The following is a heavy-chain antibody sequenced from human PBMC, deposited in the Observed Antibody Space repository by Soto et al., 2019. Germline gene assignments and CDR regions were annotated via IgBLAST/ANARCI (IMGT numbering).Heavy chain of an antibody. CDR1: GGTFSSYA. CDR2: IIPIFGTA. J-gene: IGHJ4*02. Sequence: GASVKVSCKASGGTFSSYAISWVRQAPGQGLEWMGGIIPIFGTANYAQKFQGRVTITADKSTSTAYMELSSLRSEDTAVYYCARDVAMVRGVTHFDYWGQGTLVTVSS. V-gene: IGHV1-69*06. CDR3: ARDVAMVRGVTHFDY. D-gene: IGHD3-10*01.